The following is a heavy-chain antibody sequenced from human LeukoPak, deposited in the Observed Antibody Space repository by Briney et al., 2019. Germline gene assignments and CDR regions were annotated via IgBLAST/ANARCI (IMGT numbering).Heavy chain of an antibody. CDR3: ARDGSSNGLGENWFDP. J-gene: IGHJ5*02. D-gene: IGHD3-10*01. V-gene: IGHV1-2*02. Sequence: ASVKVSCKASGHTFTGYYMHWVRQAPGQGLEWMGWINPNSGGTNYAQKFQGRVTMTRDTSISTAYMELSRLRSDDTAVYYCARDGSSNGLGENWFDPWGQGTLVTVSS. CDR1: GHTFTGYY. CDR2: INPNSGGT.